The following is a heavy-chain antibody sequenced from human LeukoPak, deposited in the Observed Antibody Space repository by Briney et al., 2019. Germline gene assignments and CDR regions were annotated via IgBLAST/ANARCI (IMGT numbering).Heavy chain of an antibody. CDR1: GYSFTSYY. J-gene: IGHJ4*02. CDR2: INPSGGST. CDR3: ARDMAEMEWYFDY. D-gene: IGHD3-3*01. Sequence: ASVKVSCKASGYSFTSYYMHWVRQAPGQGLEWMGIINPSGGSTSYAQKFQGRVTMTRDTSTSTVYMELSSLRSEDTAVYCCARDMAEMEWYFDYWGQGTLVTVSS. V-gene: IGHV1-46*01.